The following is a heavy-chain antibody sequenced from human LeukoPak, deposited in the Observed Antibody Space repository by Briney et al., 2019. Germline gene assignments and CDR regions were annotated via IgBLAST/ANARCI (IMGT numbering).Heavy chain of an antibody. CDR2: ISPDGTVT. D-gene: IGHD1-26*01. CDR3: ARDVGFSAER. CDR1: GFALSDSW. J-gene: IGHJ1*01. Sequence: GGSLRLSCVASGFALSDSWMHWVRQIPGKGLVWVSHISPDGTVTNYADFVKGRFIISRDNAKNTVFLQINSLRAEDTSVYFCARDVGFSAERWGKGTLVTVAS. V-gene: IGHV3-74*01.